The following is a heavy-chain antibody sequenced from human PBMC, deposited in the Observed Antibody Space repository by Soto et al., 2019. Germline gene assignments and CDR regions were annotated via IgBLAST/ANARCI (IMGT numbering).Heavy chain of an antibody. CDR3: APVGGLEQWLYRLDH. V-gene: IGHV2-5*02. Sequence: QITLKESGPSLVKPTQTLTLTCTFSGFSLTTTGVGVVWIRQPPGKALEWLALIYWDDHKHYSPSLRSRLTGTKDTTKNQVVLTLANVDPADTGTYCCAPVGGLEQWLYRLDHWGQGTLVTVSS. J-gene: IGHJ4*02. CDR1: GFSLTTTGVG. CDR2: IYWDDHK. D-gene: IGHD6-19*01.